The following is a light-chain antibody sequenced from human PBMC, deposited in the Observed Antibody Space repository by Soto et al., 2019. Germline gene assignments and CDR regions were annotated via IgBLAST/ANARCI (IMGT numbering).Light chain of an antibody. J-gene: IGKJ1*01. CDR3: QKYNNLPPK. Sequence: ELVLTQSPVTLSLSPGEIATLSCRASQRISTNLAWYQHIPGQAPRLLIVSSSRRPTDVPARFSGSGSGTAFTLTISSLQSEDSAFYYCQKYNNLPPKFGQGTKVDIK. CDR2: SSS. V-gene: IGKV3-15*01. CDR1: QRISTN.